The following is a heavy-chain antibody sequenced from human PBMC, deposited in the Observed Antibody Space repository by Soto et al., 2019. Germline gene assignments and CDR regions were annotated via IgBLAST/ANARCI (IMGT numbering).Heavy chain of an antibody. J-gene: IGHJ4*02. CDR2: IYYSGST. CDR1: GGSISSYY. CDR3: ARALTSLYYFDY. Sequence: SETLSLTCTVSGGSISSYYWSWIRQPPGKGLEWIGYIYYSGSTNYNPSLKSRVTISVDTSKNQFSLKLSSVTAADTVVYYCARALTSLYYFDYWGQGTLVTVSS. D-gene: IGHD3-10*01. V-gene: IGHV4-59*01.